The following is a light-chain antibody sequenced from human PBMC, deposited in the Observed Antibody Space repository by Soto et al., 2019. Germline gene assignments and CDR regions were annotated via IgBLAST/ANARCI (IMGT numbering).Light chain of an antibody. Sequence: EVVLTQSPGTLSLSPGERATLSCRASQSVAGNFLGWYQKKPGQAPRRPIHGASARASGIPDRFSDSGSGTDFTLTISKLEAEDCAVFYCQYYATPPRTFGPGTKVEV. V-gene: IGKV3-20*01. CDR1: QSVAGNF. J-gene: IGKJ1*01. CDR2: GAS. CDR3: QYYATPPRT.